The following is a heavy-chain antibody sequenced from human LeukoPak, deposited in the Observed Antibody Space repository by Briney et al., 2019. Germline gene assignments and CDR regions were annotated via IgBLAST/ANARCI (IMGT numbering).Heavy chain of an antibody. D-gene: IGHD4-17*01. Sequence: GGSLRLTCAASGFTFSSYWMSWVRQAPGKGLQWVANINQDGSEKYYVDSVKGRFAISRDNAKNSLYLQMKSLRTEDTAVYYCARYGALDYWGQGTLVTVSS. CDR2: INQDGSEK. CDR1: GFTFSSYW. CDR3: ARYGALDY. V-gene: IGHV3-7*04. J-gene: IGHJ4*02.